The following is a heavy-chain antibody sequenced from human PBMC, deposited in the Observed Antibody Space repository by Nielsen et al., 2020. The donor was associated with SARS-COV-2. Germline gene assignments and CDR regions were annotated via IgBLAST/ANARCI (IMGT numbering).Heavy chain of an antibody. CDR3: ARESGLDTTDN. CDR1: GESFSGYY. V-gene: IGHV4-34*01. J-gene: IGHJ4*02. D-gene: IGHD3/OR15-3a*01. CDR2: INHSGST. Sequence: SETRSLTCAVYGESFSGYYWSWIRQPPGKGLEWIGEINHSGSTNYNPSLKSRVTISVDTSKNQFSLKMSSVTAADTAVYYCARESGLDTTDNWGQGVLVTVSS.